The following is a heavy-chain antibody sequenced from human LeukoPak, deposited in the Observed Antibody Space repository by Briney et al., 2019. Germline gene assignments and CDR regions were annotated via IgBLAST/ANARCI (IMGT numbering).Heavy chain of an antibody. CDR2: INHSGST. J-gene: IGHJ5*02. CDR1: GGSFSGYY. CDR3: ARLARLRNWFDP. Sequence: SETLSLTCAVYGGSFSGYYWSWIRQPPGKGLEWIGEINHSGSTNYNPSLKSRVTISVDTSKNQFSLKLSSVTAADTAVYYCARLARLRNWFDPWGQGTLVTVSS. D-gene: IGHD3-16*01. V-gene: IGHV4-34*01.